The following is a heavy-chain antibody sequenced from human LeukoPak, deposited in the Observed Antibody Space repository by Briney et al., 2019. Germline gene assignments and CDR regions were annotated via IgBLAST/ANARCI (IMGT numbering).Heavy chain of an antibody. J-gene: IGHJ4*02. D-gene: IGHD4/OR15-4a*01. Sequence: GGSLRLSCAASGFTFSSYGMHWVRQAPGKGLEWVAVISYDGSNKYYADSVKGRFTISRDNSKNTLYLQMNSLRVEDTAVYYCAKYAPPTMVATRYFDYWGQGTLVTVSS. CDR1: GFTFSSYG. CDR3: AKYAPPTMVATRYFDY. V-gene: IGHV3-30*18. CDR2: ISYDGSNK.